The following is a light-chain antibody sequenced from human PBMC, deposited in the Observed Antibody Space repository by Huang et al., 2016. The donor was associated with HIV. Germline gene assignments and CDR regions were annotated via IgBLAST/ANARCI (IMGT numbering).Light chain of an antibody. V-gene: IGKV1-9*01. CDR2: AAS. CDR1: QGIGTN. CDR3: QQLNSYPLT. J-gene: IGKJ3*01. Sequence: IQLTQSPSSLSASVGDRVTITCRASQGIGTNLVWYQQKPGKAPNLLIYAASTLEGGVPSRFSCSGSGTDFTLTISNLQPEDFATYYCQQLNSYPLTFGPGTTVDIK.